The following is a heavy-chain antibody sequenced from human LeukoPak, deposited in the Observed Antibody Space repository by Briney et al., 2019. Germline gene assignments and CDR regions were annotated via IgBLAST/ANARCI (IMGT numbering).Heavy chain of an antibody. CDR3: ARYSSGWYGFDY. CDR1: GGSISSYY. CDR2: IYHSGST. D-gene: IGHD6-19*01. J-gene: IGHJ4*02. Sequence: SETLSLTCTVSGGSISSYYWSWIRQAPGQGLEWIGNIYHSGSTYFNPSLKSRVTISVDTSKNQFSLKLISVAAADTAVYYCARYSSGWYGFDYWGQGTLVTVSS. V-gene: IGHV4-59*08.